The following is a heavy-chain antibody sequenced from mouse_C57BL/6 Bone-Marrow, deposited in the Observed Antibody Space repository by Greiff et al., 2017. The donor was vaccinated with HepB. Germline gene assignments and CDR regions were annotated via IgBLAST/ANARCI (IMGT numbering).Heavy chain of an antibody. Sequence: VQLQQPGAELVMPGASVKLSCKASGYTFTSYWMHWVKQRPGQGLEWIGEIDPSDSYTNYNQKFKGKSTLTVDKSSSTAYMQLSSLTSEDSAVYYCARRTYGSFAYWGQGTLVTVSA. CDR2: IDPSDSYT. CDR1: GYTFTSYW. V-gene: IGHV1-69*01. D-gene: IGHD1-1*01. J-gene: IGHJ3*01. CDR3: ARRTYGSFAY.